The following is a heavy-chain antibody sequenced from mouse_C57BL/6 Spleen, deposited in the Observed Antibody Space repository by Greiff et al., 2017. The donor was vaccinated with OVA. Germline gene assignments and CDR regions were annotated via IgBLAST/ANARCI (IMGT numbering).Heavy chain of an antibody. Sequence: EVQLQQSGPELVKPGASVKISCKASGYTFTDYYMNWVKQSQGKSLEWIGDINPNNGGTSYNQKLKGKATLTVDKSSSTAYMELRSLTSEDSAVYYCAREGGYGYDYAIDYWGQGTSVTVSS. V-gene: IGHV1-26*01. CDR3: AREGGYGYDYAIDY. D-gene: IGHD2-2*01. J-gene: IGHJ4*01. CDR1: GYTFTDYY. CDR2: INPNNGGT.